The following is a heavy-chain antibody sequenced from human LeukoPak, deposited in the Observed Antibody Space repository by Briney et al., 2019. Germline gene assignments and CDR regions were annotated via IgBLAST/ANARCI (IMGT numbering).Heavy chain of an antibody. CDR2: ISSSSSYI. J-gene: IGHJ4*02. V-gene: IGHV3-21*01. Sequence: GGSLRLSCAASGFTFSSYSMNWVRQAPGKGLEWVSSISSSSSYIYYADSVKGRFTISRDNAKNSLYLQMNSLRAEDTAVYYCAKDFGYCSGGSCYGEDYWGQGTLVTVSP. CDR1: GFTFSSYS. CDR3: AKDFGYCSGGSCYGEDY. D-gene: IGHD2-15*01.